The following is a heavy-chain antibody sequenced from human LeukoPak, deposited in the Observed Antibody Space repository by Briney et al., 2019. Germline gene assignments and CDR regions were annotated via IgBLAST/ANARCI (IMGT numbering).Heavy chain of an antibody. CDR2: IYHTGET. CDR3: ARGRFAELLFDI. J-gene: IGHJ4*02. D-gene: IGHD3-10*01. V-gene: IGHV4-38-2*02. CDR1: GYSISSGYY. Sequence: SETLSLTCTVAGYSISSGYYWGWLRQSPGKGLEWIASIYHTGETHYHPSLKSRVSISVDTSNNQFSRRSTSATAADTAMYYCARGRFAELLFDIWGQGTLVTVSS.